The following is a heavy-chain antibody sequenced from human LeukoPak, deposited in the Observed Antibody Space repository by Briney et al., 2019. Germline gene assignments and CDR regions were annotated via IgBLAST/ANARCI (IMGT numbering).Heavy chain of an antibody. V-gene: IGHV1-2*02. J-gene: IGHJ5*02. D-gene: IGHD1-7*01. CDR2: SDPKSGAT. Sequence: ASVKVSCKTSGYTFTSYYIHWLRQAPGQRFEWMGWSDPKSGATKYEHFQGRVTMTRDTSISTAYMELSRLTSDDTAVYYRARGPGINWNYVWFDPWGQGTLVTVSS. CDR1: GYTFTSYY. CDR3: ARGPGINWNYVWFDP.